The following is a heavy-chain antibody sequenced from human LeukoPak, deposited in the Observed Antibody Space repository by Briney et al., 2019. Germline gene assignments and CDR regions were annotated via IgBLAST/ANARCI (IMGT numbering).Heavy chain of an antibody. V-gene: IGHV1-24*01. Sequence: ASVKVSCKVSGYTLTELSMHWVRQAPGKGHEWMGGFDPEDGETIYAQKFQGRVTMTEDTSTDTAYMELSSLRSEDTAVYYCATSYYDYVWGSYRPFDYWGQGTLVTVSS. CDR1: GYTLTELS. J-gene: IGHJ4*02. D-gene: IGHD3-16*02. CDR3: ATSYYDYVWGSYRPFDY. CDR2: FDPEDGET.